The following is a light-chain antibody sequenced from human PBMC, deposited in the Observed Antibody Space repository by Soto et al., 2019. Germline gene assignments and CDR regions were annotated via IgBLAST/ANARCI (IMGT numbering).Light chain of an antibody. Sequence: DIQVTQSPSSLSASVGDRVTLTCRASQSISSYLNWYQQKPGRAPNLLIYAASTLQSGVPSRFSGSGSGTDFTLTISSLQPEDFATYYCQQSYSTPRTLGQGTKVDI. CDR2: AAS. CDR3: QQSYSTPRT. V-gene: IGKV1-39*01. CDR1: QSISSY. J-gene: IGKJ1*01.